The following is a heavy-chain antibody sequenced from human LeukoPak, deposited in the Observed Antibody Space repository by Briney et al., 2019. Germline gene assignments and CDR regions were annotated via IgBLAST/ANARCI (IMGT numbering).Heavy chain of an antibody. J-gene: IGHJ4*02. D-gene: IGHD3-22*01. V-gene: IGHV5-51*01. CDR1: GYSFTSYW. CDR3: AREPDSSGYSFDY. CDR2: IYPGDSDT. Sequence: GESLKISCKGSGYSFTSYWIGWVRQMPGKGLEWMGIIYPGDSDTRYSPSFQGQVTISADKSISTAYLQWSSLKTSDTAMYYCAREPDSSGYSFDYWGQGTLVTVSS.